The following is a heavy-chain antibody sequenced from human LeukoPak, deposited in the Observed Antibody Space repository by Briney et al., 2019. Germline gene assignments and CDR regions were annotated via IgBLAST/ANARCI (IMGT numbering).Heavy chain of an antibody. Sequence: GGSLRLSCAASGFTLSSYWMHWVRQAPGEGLVWVSRIDPDGSTTNYADSVKGRFTISRDNAKNTLYLQMNSLRAEDTAVYYCARVNVCPRCHFDYWGQGTLVTVSS. V-gene: IGHV3-74*01. D-gene: IGHD3-16*01. CDR2: IDPDGSTT. CDR1: GFTLSSYW. J-gene: IGHJ4*02. CDR3: ARVNVCPRCHFDY.